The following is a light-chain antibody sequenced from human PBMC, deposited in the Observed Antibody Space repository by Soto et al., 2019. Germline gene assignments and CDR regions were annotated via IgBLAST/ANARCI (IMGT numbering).Light chain of an antibody. V-gene: IGKV3-15*01. CDR3: QHYNNWPMYT. CDR2: GAS. J-gene: IGKJ2*01. CDR1: QSISSN. Sequence: EIVMTQSPATLSVSPGERATLSCRASQSISSNLAWYQQKPGQAPRLLIYGASTRATGIPARCSGSGSGTEFTLTISSLQSEDFAVYYCQHYNNWPMYTFGQGTNLEIK.